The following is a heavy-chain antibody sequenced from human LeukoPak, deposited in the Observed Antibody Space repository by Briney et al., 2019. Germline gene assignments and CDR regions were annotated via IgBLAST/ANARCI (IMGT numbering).Heavy chain of an antibody. D-gene: IGHD6-19*01. J-gene: IGHJ4*02. CDR1: GFTFSSYS. CDR2: ISSSSTI. Sequence: GGSLRLSCAASGFTFSSYSMNWVRQAPGKGLEWVSYISSSSTIYYADSVKGRFTISRDNAKNSLYLQMNSLRAEDTAVYYCAREYAPGYSSGCHPDYWGQGTLVTVSS. CDR3: AREYAPGYSSGCHPDY. V-gene: IGHV3-48*04.